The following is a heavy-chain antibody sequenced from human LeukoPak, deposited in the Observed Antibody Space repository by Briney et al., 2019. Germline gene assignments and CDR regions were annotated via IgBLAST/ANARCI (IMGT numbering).Heavy chain of an antibody. CDR1: GFTVSSNY. J-gene: IGHJ3*02. V-gene: IGHV3-66*01. D-gene: IGHD3-10*01. CDR3: ARDAGYYGSGSYYDAFDI. CDR2: IYSGGST. Sequence: PGGSLRLSCAASGFTVSSNYMSWVRQAPGKGLEWVSVIYSGGSTYYADSVKGRFTISRDNSKNTLYLQMNSLRAEDTAVYYCARDAGYYGSGSYYDAFDIWGQGTMVTVSS.